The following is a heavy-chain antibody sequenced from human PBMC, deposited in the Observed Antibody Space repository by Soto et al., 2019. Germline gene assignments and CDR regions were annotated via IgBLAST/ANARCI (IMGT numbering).Heavy chain of an antibody. CDR1: GFTFSSYG. CDR2: ISYDGSNK. CDR3: AKDKYDYIYGMDV. Sequence: GGSLRLSCAASGFTFSSYGMHWVRQAPGKGLEWVAVISYDGSNKYYADSVKGRFTISRDNSKNTLYLQMNSLRAEDTAVYYCAKDKYDYIYGMDVWGQGTTVTVSS. J-gene: IGHJ6*02. V-gene: IGHV3-30*18. D-gene: IGHD5-12*01.